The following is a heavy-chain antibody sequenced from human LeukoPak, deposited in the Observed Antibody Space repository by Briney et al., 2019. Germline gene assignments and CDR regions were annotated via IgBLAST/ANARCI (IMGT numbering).Heavy chain of an antibody. J-gene: IGHJ3*02. V-gene: IGHV3-9*01. Sequence: GRSLRLSCAASGFTFDDYAMHWVRQAPGKGLEWVSGISWNSGSIGYADSVKGRFTISRDNAKNSLYLQMNSLRAEDTALYYCAKDRGWTGMGDAFDIWGQGTMVTVSS. CDR1: GFTFDDYA. CDR3: AKDRGWTGMGDAFDI. CDR2: ISWNSGSI. D-gene: IGHD3/OR15-3a*01.